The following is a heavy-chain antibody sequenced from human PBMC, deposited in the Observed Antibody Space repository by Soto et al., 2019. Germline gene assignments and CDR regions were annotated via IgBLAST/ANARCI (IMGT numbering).Heavy chain of an antibody. CDR1: GVTFVSYA. V-gene: IGHV3-30-3*01. D-gene: IGHD1-26*01. CDR3: ARRQHSGSYYADY. J-gene: IGHJ4*02. CDR2: ISYDGSNK. Sequence: RLSWAAAGVTFVSYASRWVRKAPGKGLEWVAVISYDGSNKYYADSVKGRFTISRDNSKNTLYLQMNSLRAEDTAVYYCARRQHSGSYYADYWGQGTLVTVSS.